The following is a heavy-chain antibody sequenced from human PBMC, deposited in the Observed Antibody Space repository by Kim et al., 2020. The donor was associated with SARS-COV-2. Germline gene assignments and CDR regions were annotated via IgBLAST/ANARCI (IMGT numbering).Heavy chain of an antibody. CDR3: AKAVGGSGWYGPLGYFDL. CDR1: GFTFSSYA. Sequence: GGSLRLSCAASGFTFSSYAMSWVRQAPGKGLEWVSAISGSGGSTYYADSVKGRFTISRDNSKNTLYLQMNSLRAEDTAVYYCAKAVGGSGWYGPLGYFDLWGRGTLVTVSS. D-gene: IGHD6-19*01. J-gene: IGHJ2*01. V-gene: IGHV3-23*01. CDR2: ISGSGGST.